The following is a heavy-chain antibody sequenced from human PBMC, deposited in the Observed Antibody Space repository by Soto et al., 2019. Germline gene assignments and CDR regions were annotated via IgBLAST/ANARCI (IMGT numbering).Heavy chain of an antibody. V-gene: IGHV1-2*04. CDR2: INPNSGGT. D-gene: IGHD3-22*01. J-gene: IGHJ3*02. CDR3: ARTYDGSGPNSGGYGFDI. Sequence: ASVKVSCKASGYTFTGYYMHWVRQAPGQGLEWMGWINPNSGGTNYAQKFQGWVTMTRDTSISTAYMELSRLRSDDTAVYYFARTYDGSGPNSGGYGFDIWGQGTLVTVSS. CDR1: GYTFTGYY.